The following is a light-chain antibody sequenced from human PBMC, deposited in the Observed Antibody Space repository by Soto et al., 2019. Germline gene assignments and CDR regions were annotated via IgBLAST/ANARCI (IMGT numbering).Light chain of an antibody. V-gene: IGKV3-20*01. CDR3: QQYGSSPRT. Sequence: EIVLTPSPGTLSLSPVERATLSCRASQSIRSNYVAWYQQKPGQSPRLLIYGASSRATGIPDRFSGSGSGTDFTLIISRLEPEDFAMYYCQQYGSSPRTFGQGTKVDIK. CDR1: QSIRSNY. J-gene: IGKJ1*01. CDR2: GAS.